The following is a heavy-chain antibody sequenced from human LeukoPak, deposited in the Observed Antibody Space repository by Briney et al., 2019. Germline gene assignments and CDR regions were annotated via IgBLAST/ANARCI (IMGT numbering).Heavy chain of an antibody. CDR3: VERGGGF. CDR2: VYYSGST. CDR1: GGSITIHH. D-gene: IGHD3-16*01. Sequence: TPSETLSLTCTVSGGSITIHHWSWIRRPPGEGLEWIGSVYYSGSTNYSPSLKSRVTISVDTSKNQFSLNLRSVTAADTAVYYCVERGGGFWGQGTLVTVSS. J-gene: IGHJ4*02. V-gene: IGHV4-59*11.